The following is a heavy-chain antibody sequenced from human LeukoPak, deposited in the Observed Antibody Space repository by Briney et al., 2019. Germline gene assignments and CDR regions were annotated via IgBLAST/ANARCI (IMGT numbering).Heavy chain of an antibody. CDR1: GYTLTELS. D-gene: IGHD3-9*01. CDR3: ATDKRGRYFDWLLYY. J-gene: IGHJ4*02. V-gene: IGHV1-24*01. Sequence: EASVKVSCKDSGYTLTELSMHWVRQAPGKGLEWMGGFDPEDGETIYAQKFQGRVTMTEDTSTDTAYMELSSLRSEDTAVYYCATDKRGRYFDWLLYYWGQGTLVTVSS. CDR2: FDPEDGET.